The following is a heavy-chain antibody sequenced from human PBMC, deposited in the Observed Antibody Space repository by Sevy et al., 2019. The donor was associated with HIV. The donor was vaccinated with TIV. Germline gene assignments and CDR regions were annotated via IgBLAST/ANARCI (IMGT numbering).Heavy chain of an antibody. Sequence: GGSLRLSCVTSGFSFSDYHMSWIRLAPGKGLEWISHITSSHGAKVYADSVRGRFDISRDNARKAVYLQMNRLQVEDTATYFCVGRRYRVGHSWSYFLDFWGQGPPVTVSS. V-gene: IGHV3-11*01. CDR3: VGRRYRVGHSWSYFLDF. CDR1: GFSFSDYH. D-gene: IGHD5-18*01. J-gene: IGHJ4*02. CDR2: ITSSHGAK.